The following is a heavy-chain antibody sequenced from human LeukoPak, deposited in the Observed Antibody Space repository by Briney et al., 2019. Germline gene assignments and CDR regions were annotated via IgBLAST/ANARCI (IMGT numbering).Heavy chain of an antibody. CDR3: ATDSSSQTWYGMDV. Sequence: GGSLRLSCAASGFTFSDYYMSWIRQAPGKGLEWVSYISSSGSTIYYADSVKGRFTISRDNAKNSLYLQMNSLRAEDTAVYYCATDSSSQTWYGMDVWGQGTTVTVSS. D-gene: IGHD6-6*01. J-gene: IGHJ6*02. V-gene: IGHV3-11*01. CDR1: GFTFSDYY. CDR2: ISSSGSTI.